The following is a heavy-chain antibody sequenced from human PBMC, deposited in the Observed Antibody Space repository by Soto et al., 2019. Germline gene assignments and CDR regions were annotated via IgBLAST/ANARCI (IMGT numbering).Heavy chain of an antibody. V-gene: IGHV3-30*18. Sequence: QVQLVESGGGVVQPGRSLRLSCAASGFTFSSYGMHWVRQAPGKGLEWVAVISYDGSNKYYADSVKGRFTISRDNSKNTLYLQMNSLRAEDKAVYYCAKDSPYSSATLPSLDAFDIWGQGTMVTVSS. CDR2: ISYDGSNK. J-gene: IGHJ3*02. CDR1: GFTFSSYG. D-gene: IGHD6-25*01. CDR3: AKDSPYSSATLPSLDAFDI.